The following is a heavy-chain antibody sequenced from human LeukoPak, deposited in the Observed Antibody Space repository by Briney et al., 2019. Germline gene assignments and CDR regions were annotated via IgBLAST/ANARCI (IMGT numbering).Heavy chain of an antibody. D-gene: IGHD4-17*01. CDR2: INSNNGDT. CDR1: GYPFTGYY. V-gene: IGHV1-2*02. CDR3: ARDLLTSYGDYEITIGRIGLDV. Sequence: ASVKVSCKASGYPFTGYYIHWVRQAPGQGLEWMGWINSNNGDTDYAQKFQGRVTMTRDTSITTVYMELSRVTSDDTAVYYCARDLLTSYGDYEITIGRIGLDVWGQGTSVIVSS. J-gene: IGHJ6*02.